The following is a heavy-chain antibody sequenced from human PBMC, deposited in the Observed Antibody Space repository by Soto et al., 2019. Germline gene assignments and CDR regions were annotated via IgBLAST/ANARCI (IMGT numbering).Heavy chain of an antibody. CDR3: ARAESCWILVANWFDP. CDR1: GFTFSRYW. V-gene: IGHV3-7*05. Sequence: GGSLRLSCAASGFTFSRYWMSWVRQAPGKGLEWVANIKQDGSEKYYVDSVKGRFTISRDNVENSLDLQMNSLRAEDTAVYYCARAESCWILVANWFDPWGQGTLVTVSS. D-gene: IGHD3-22*01. CDR2: IKQDGSEK. J-gene: IGHJ5*02.